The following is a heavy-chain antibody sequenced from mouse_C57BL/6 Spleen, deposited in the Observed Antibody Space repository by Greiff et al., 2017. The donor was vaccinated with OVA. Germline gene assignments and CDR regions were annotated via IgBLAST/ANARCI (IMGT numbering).Heavy chain of an antibody. CDR2: INPNNGGT. CDR1: GYTFTDYN. CDR3: ARYYYDYDYFDY. J-gene: IGHJ2*01. D-gene: IGHD2-4*01. V-gene: IGHV1-18*01. Sequence: EVQLQQSGPELVKPGASVKIPCKASGYTFTDYNMDWVKQSHGKSLEWIGDINPNNGGTIYNQKFKGKATLTVDKSSSTAYMELRSLTSEDTAVYDCARYYYDYDYFDYWGQGTTLTVSS.